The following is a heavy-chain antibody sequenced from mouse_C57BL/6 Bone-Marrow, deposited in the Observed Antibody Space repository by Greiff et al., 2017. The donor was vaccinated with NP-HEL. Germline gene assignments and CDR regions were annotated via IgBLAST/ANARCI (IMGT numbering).Heavy chain of an antibody. CDR3: ARAYLITTWDYFDY. CDR2: IDPSDSDT. CDR1: GYTFTSYW. D-gene: IGHD1-2*01. J-gene: IGHJ2*01. V-gene: IGHV1-59*01. Sequence: QVQLKQPGAELVRPGTSVKLSCKASGYTFTSYWMHWVKQRPGQGLEWIGVIDPSDSDTNYNPKFKGKATLTVDTSSSTAYMQLSSLTSEDSAVYYCARAYLITTWDYFDYGGQGTTLTVSS.